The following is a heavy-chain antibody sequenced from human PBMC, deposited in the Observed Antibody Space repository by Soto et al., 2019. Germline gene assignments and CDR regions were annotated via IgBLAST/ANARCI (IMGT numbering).Heavy chain of an antibody. V-gene: IGHV4-31*03. J-gene: IGHJ5*02. Sequence: PSETLSLTCTVSGGSISSGGYYWSWIRQHPGKGLEWIGYIYYSGSTYYNPSLQSRVTISVDTSKNQFSLTLTSVTAADTAVYYCARLGAYYQSLDPWGPRTLVTVSS. CDR3: ARLGAYYQSLDP. D-gene: IGHD3-22*01. CDR1: GGSISSGGYY. CDR2: IYYSGST.